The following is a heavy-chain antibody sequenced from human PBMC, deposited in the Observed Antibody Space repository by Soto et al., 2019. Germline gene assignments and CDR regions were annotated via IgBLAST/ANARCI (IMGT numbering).Heavy chain of an antibody. CDR3: SRAASAYSRGYGMDV. Sequence: PSETLSLTCTVSGGSISRYYWSWVRQSPGKGLEWIGYIYYSGTTNYNPSLRSRVTISVDTSNNQFSLRLTSVTAADTAVYYCSRAASAYSRGYGMDVWGQGTTVTVSS. J-gene: IGHJ6*02. CDR2: IYYSGTT. D-gene: IGHD5-18*01. CDR1: GGSISRYY. V-gene: IGHV4-59*01.